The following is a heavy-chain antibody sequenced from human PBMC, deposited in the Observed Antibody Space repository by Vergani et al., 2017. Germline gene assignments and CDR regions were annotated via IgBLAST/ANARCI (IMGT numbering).Heavy chain of an antibody. Sequence: QVQLQQWGAGLLKPSETLSLTCAVYGGSFNSYYWNWIRQPPGKGLEWIGEINHSGSTNYNPSLKSRVTISVDTSKNQFCLKLSSVTAADTAVYYCARGVYCSSTSCYLTTGSRWFDPWDQGTLVTVSS. CDR1: GGSFNSYY. CDR2: INHSGST. CDR3: ARGVYCSSTSCYLTTGSRWFDP. V-gene: IGHV4-34*01. J-gene: IGHJ5*02. D-gene: IGHD2-2*01.